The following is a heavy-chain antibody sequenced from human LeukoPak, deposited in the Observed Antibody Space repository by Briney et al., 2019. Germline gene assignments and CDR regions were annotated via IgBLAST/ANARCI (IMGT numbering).Heavy chain of an antibody. V-gene: IGHV3-23*01. CDR2: ISGSGGST. D-gene: IGHD2-2*01. J-gene: IGHJ6*02. CDR3: AKAVVVVPAAMGGYYYYGMDV. Sequence: GGSLRLSCAASGFTFSSYAMSWVRQAPGKGLEWVSAISGSGGSTYYADSVKGRFTISRDNSKNTLYLQMNSLRAKDTAVYYCAKAVVVVPAAMGGYYYYGMDVWGQGTTVTVSS. CDR1: GFTFSSYA.